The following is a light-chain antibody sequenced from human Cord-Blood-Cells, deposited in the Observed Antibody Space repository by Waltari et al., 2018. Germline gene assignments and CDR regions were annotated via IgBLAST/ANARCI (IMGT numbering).Light chain of an antibody. CDR1: QSLLHSNGYNY. CDR2: LGS. J-gene: IGKJ2*01. V-gene: IGKV2-28*01. CDR3: MQALQTPPYT. Sequence: DIVMTQSPLPLPVTPGEPASISCRPSQSLLHSNGYNYLDWYLQKPGQSPQLLIYLGSNRASGVPDRFSGSGSGTDVTLKISRVEAEDVGVYYYMQALQTPPYTFGQGTKLEIK.